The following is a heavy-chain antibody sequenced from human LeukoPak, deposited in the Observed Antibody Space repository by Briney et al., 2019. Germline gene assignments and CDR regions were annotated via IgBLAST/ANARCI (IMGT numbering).Heavy chain of an antibody. Sequence: PSQTLSLTXTVSGASIRSGNYYWSWIRQPAGKGLDWIGRVHTSVGTNYNPSFKSRVTISLDTSKNQFSLRLTSVTAADTAMYYCARGVSLVRGMWFDPWGQGTLVTVSS. CDR1: GASIRSGNYY. V-gene: IGHV4-61*02. CDR2: VHTSVGT. D-gene: IGHD3-10*01. J-gene: IGHJ5*02. CDR3: ARGVSLVRGMWFDP.